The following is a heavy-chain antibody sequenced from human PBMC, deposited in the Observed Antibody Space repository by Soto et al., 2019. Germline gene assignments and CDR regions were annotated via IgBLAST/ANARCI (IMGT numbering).Heavy chain of an antibody. CDR1: GGSINSGGYS. CDR2: LYHGGAT. D-gene: IGHD2-21*02. CDR3: ESDFTAMGLFDY. J-gene: IGHJ4*02. V-gene: IGHV4-30-2*01. Sequence: SETLSLTCAVSGGSINSGGYSWSWIRQPPGKGLEWVGYLYHGGATYSNPSLKSRVSISVDWSKNQFSLKLNSVTAADTAVYYCESDFTAMGLFDYWGPGILVTVS.